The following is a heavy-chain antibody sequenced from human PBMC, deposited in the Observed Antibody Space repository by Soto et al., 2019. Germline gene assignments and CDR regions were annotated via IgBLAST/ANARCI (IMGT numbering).Heavy chain of an antibody. CDR2: ISAYNGNT. Sequence: QVQLVQSGAEVKKPGASVKVSCKASGYTFTSYGISWVRQAPGQGLEWMGWISAYNGNTNYAQKLQGRVTMTTDTSTSTAHMELRSLRSDDTAVYYCARDLHDYGDYISFDFWGQGTLVTVSS. J-gene: IGHJ4*02. CDR1: GYTFTSYG. D-gene: IGHD4-17*01. V-gene: IGHV1-18*01. CDR3: ARDLHDYGDYISFDF.